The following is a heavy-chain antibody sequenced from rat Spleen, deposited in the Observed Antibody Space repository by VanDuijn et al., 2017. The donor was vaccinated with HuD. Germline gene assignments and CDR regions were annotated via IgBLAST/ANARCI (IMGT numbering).Heavy chain of an antibody. V-gene: IGHV5-58*01. Sequence: EVQLVETGGGLVQPGRSPKLSCVASGFTFSSYWMYWIRQAPGKGLEWVSSINTDGDSTYYRDSVKGRFTLSRDNAKNTLYLQMDSLRSEDTATYYCASRDYWGQGVMVTVSS. CDR2: INTDGDST. CDR3: ASRDY. J-gene: IGHJ2*01. CDR1: GFTFSSYW.